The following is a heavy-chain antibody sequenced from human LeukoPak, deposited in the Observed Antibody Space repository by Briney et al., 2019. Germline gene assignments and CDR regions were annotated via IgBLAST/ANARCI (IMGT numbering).Heavy chain of an antibody. CDR2: ISYDGSNK. Sequence: GGSLRLSCAASGFTFSSYAMHWVRQAAGKGLEWVAVISYDGSNKYYADSVKGRFTISRDNSKNTLYLQMNSLRAEDTAVYYCARDSIAVAGYSFDYWGQGTLVTVSS. D-gene: IGHD6-19*01. CDR1: GFTFSSYA. J-gene: IGHJ4*02. V-gene: IGHV3-30*04. CDR3: ARDSIAVAGYSFDY.